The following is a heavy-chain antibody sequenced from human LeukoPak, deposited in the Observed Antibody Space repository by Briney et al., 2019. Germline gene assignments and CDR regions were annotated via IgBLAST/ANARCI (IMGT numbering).Heavy chain of an antibody. J-gene: IGHJ4*02. CDR1: GGTMSSRGYS. D-gene: IGHD3-16*02. Sequence: PSQTLSLTCAVSGGTMSSRGYSWSWIRQPPGKAREWIGYINHSGSTYYNPSLKRRVTMSVDKYKNQLSLNLSSVAAADTAVYYCARGVTSLYFDYWGQGTLVTVSS. CDR3: ARGVTSLYFDY. V-gene: IGHV4-30-2*01. CDR2: INHSGST.